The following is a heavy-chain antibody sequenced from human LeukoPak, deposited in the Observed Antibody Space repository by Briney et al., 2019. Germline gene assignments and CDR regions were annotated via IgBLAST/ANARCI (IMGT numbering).Heavy chain of an antibody. V-gene: IGHV6-1*01. CDR3: ARAGAYGSGKGGFDY. Sequence: SQTLSLTWAISGDSVYSNSAAWNWIRPSPSRGLEGLGRTYYRSKWYYDYAVSVTGRISINPDTSNKQVFLQLNSVTPDDKVVYYCARAGAYGSGKGGFDYWGQGTLVTVSS. CDR2: TYYRSKWYY. D-gene: IGHD3-10*01. CDR1: GDSVYSNSAA. J-gene: IGHJ4*02.